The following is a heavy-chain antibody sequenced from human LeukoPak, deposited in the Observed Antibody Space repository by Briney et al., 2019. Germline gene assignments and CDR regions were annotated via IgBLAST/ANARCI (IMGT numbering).Heavy chain of an antibody. J-gene: IGHJ4*02. CDR3: ARVGSSWYWDDY. V-gene: IGHV4-38-2*01. CDR2: IFHGETT. D-gene: IGHD6-13*01. CDR1: DYSVTSAYY. Sequence: SETLSLTCAVSDYSVTSAYYWGWIRPFPGKELEWIGSIFHGETTYYNPSLESRVTISVDPPKNQFSLRLTSVTAADTAVYYCARVGSSWYWDDYWGQGTLVTVSS.